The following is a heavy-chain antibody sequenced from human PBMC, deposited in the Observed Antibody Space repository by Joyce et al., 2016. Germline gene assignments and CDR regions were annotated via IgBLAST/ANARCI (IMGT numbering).Heavy chain of an antibody. V-gene: IGHV3-23*01. Sequence: EVQLLESGGGLVQPGGSLRLSCAASGFSFSSYAMSWVRQAQGKGLGWVSAISGSGGSTYYADSVKGRFTISRDNSKNTLYLQMNSLRAEDTAVYYCAKEMLRNYDSSGYFYYWGQGTLVTVSS. D-gene: IGHD3-22*01. CDR2: ISGSGGST. CDR3: AKEMLRNYDSSGYFYY. J-gene: IGHJ4*02. CDR1: GFSFSSYA.